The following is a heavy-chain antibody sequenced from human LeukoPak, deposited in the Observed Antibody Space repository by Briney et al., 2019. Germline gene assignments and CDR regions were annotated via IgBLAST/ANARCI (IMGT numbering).Heavy chain of an antibody. CDR3: ARGYSYGSNTDY. D-gene: IGHD5-18*01. CDR2: ISTSSSTI. J-gene: IGHJ4*02. V-gene: IGHV3-48*02. CDR1: GFTFSTYS. Sequence: GGSLRLSCAASGFTFSTYSVNWVRQAPGKGLEWISYISTSSSTIYYADSVKGRFTISRDNAKNSVYLQMNSLRDEDTAVYYCARGYSYGSNTDYWGQGTLVTVSS.